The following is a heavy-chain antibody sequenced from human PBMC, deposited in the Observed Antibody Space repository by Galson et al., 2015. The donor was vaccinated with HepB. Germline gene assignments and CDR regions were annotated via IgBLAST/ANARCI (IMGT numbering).Heavy chain of an antibody. V-gene: IGHV3-48*02. CDR1: GFTFSSYS. J-gene: IGHJ6*02. D-gene: IGHD5-18*01. CDR2: ISSSSSTI. CDR3: ARDNRGYSYGFRYYYGMDV. Sequence: SLRLSCAASGFTFSSYSMNWVRQAPGKGLEWVSYISSSSSTIYYADSVQGRFNISRDNAKNSLYLQMNSLRDEDTAVYYCARDNRGYSYGFRYYYGMDVWGQGTTVTVSS.